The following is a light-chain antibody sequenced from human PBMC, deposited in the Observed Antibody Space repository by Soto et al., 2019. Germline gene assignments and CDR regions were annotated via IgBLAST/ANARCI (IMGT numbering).Light chain of an antibody. CDR1: SSVVRGYTY. CDR3: SSYTTSSTYV. V-gene: IGLV2-14*01. Sequence: SVLTQPASVSGSPGQAVTISCTGTSSVVRGYTYSSWNQQHPGKAPKLMISDVSNRPSGVSNRFSGSKSGNTASLTISGLQTEDEADYYCSSYTTSSTYVFGTGTKVTVL. CDR2: DVS. J-gene: IGLJ1*01.